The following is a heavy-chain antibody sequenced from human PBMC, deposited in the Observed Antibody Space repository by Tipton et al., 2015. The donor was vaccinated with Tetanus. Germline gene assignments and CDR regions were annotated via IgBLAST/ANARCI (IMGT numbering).Heavy chain of an antibody. CDR3: ARDRHSYESSGYYLFDN. D-gene: IGHD3-22*01. V-gene: IGHV4-31*03. Sequence: TLSLTCTVSGGSINSGGYFWNWIRQYPGKGLEWIGYIYYSGTTHYNPSLKSRLVMSVDVSKNQFSLNLTSVTAADTAVYYCARDRHSYESSGYYLFDNWGQGTLVTVSS. CDR2: IYYSGTT. J-gene: IGHJ4*02. CDR1: GGSINSGGYF.